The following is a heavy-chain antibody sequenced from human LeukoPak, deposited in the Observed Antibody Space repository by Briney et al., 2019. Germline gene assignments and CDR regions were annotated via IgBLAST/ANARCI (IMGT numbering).Heavy chain of an antibody. CDR3: ARDRLRGGEGNWFDP. J-gene: IGHJ5*02. V-gene: IGHV4-59*01. Sequence: PSETLSLTCTVSGGSISSYYWSWLRQPQGKGLEWLGYIYYSGSTNYNPSLKSRVTISVDTSKNQFSLKLSSVTAADTAVYYCARDRLRGGEGNWFDPWGQGTLVTVSS. CDR2: IYYSGST. D-gene: IGHD2-15*01. CDR1: GGSISSYY.